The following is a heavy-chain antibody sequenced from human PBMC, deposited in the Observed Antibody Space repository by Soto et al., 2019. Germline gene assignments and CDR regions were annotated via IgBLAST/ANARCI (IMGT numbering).Heavy chain of an antibody. Sequence: QVQLVQTGAEVKKPGASVKVSCKASGYTFTSYAMHWVRQAPGQKLEWMGWINAGNGNTKYSHKFQGRVTITRDTSASTAYKALSSLRSEDTAVYYCAWDLSCWYWLDNWGQGTLVTVSS. CDR2: INAGNGNT. CDR1: GYTFTSYA. J-gene: IGHJ4*02. D-gene: IGHD6-19*01. CDR3: AWDLSCWYWLDN. V-gene: IGHV1-3*01.